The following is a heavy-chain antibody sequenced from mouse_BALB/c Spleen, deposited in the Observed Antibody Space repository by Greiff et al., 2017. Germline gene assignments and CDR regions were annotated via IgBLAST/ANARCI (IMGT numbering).Heavy chain of an antibody. J-gene: IGHJ4*01. D-gene: IGHD1-1*01. CDR1: GFTFSSFG. Sequence: EVQLVESGGGLVQPGGSRKLSCAASGFTFSSFGMHWVRQAPEKGLEWVAYISSGSSTIYYADTVKGRFTISRDNPKNTLFLQMTSLRSEDTAMYYCARIHSYYYGSSYAMDYRGQGNPVTVSS. CDR3: ARIHSYYYGSSYAMDY. V-gene: IGHV5-17*02. CDR2: ISSGSSTI.